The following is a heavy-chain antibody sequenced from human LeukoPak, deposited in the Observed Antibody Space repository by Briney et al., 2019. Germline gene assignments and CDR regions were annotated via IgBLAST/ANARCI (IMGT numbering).Heavy chain of an antibody. J-gene: IGHJ4*02. CDR1: GFTFSSYE. CDR3: ARASYDVLTG. CDR2: ISSSGRTI. V-gene: IGHV3-48*03. D-gene: IGHD3-9*01. Sequence: PGGSLRLSCAASGFTFSSYEMHWVRQAPGKGLECVSYISSSGRTIYYADSVKGRFTISRDNAKNSLYLQMNTLRTEDTAVYYCARASYDVLTGWGQGTLVTVSA.